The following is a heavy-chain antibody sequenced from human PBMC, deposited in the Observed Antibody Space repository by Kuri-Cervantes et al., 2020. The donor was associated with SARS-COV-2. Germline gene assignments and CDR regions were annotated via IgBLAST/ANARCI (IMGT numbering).Heavy chain of an antibody. J-gene: IGHJ3*02. V-gene: IGHV3-7*01. Sequence: GESLKISCAVSGFTFSSYWMSWVRQAPGKGLEWVANIKQDGSENYYVDSVKGRFTISRDNAKNSLYLQMNSLRAEDTAVYYCAREGVVIVGAPHDAFDIWGQGTMVTVSS. CDR1: GFTFSSYW. D-gene: IGHD1-26*01. CDR2: IKQDGSEN. CDR3: AREGVVIVGAPHDAFDI.